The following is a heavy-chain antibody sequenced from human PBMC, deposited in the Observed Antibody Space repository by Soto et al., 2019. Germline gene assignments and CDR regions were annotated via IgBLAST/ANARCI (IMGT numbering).Heavy chain of an antibody. CDR3: VRHPVLKSPSSY. CDR2: IWYDGSKK. Sequence: SLRLSCAVSGFTTNKHAMSWVRQAPGKGLEWVAVIWYDGSKKYYADSVKGRFTISRDNSKNTLYLQMNSLKASDTALYYCVRHPVLKSPSSYWGQGTLVTVSS. J-gene: IGHJ4*02. V-gene: IGHV3-33*07. D-gene: IGHD6-6*01. CDR1: GFTTNKHA.